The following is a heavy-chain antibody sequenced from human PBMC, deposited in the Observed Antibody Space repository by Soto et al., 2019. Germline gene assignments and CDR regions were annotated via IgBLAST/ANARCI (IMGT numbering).Heavy chain of an antibody. D-gene: IGHD2-15*01. CDR1: GFTFSDYY. V-gene: IGHV3-11*01. Sequence: PGGSLRLSCAASGFTFSDYYMSWIRQAPGKGLEWVSYISSSGSTIYYADSVKGRFTISRDNAKNSLYLQMNSLRAEDTAVYYCARSDIVVVVAAKGFYAFDIWGQGTMVTVS. CDR3: ARSDIVVVVAAKGFYAFDI. J-gene: IGHJ3*02. CDR2: ISSSGSTI.